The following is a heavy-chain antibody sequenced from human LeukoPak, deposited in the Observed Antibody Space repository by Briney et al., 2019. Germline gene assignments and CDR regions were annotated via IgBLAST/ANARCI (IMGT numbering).Heavy chain of an antibody. CDR1: GGTFSSYA. CDR3: ARDFRSIVAVPAAHIFDY. V-gene: IGHV1-69*01. Sequence: SVKVSCKASGGTFSSYAISWVRQAPGQGLEWMGGIIPIFGTANYAQKFQGRVTITADESTSTAYMELSSLRSEDTAVYYCARDFRSIVAVPAAHIFDYWGQGTLVTVSS. CDR2: IIPIFGTA. J-gene: IGHJ4*02. D-gene: IGHD2-2*01.